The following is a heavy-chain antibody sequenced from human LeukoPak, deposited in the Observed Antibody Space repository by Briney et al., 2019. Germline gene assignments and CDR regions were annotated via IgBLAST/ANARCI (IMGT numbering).Heavy chain of an antibody. CDR1: GFTFSNSA. J-gene: IGHJ4*01. V-gene: IGHV3-23*01. CDR2: LSGSGITT. CDR3: AKGIYSSGWSYFDY. D-gene: IGHD6-19*01. Sequence: SGGSLRLSCAASGFTFSNSAMSWVRQAPGKGLEWVSTLSGSGITTYYADSVKGRFTISRDNSKNTLYLQMNSLRAEDTAVYYCAKGIYSSGWSYFDYLGHGTLVTVSS.